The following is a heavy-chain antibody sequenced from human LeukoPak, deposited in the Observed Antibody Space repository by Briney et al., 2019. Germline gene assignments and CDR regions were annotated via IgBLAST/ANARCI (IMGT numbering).Heavy chain of an antibody. V-gene: IGHV3-9*01. Sequence: PGKSLRLSCAASGFTFDDYSMHWVRQAPGKGLEWVSGISSNSGSIAYADSVKGRFTISRDNAKNSLYLQMNSLRAEDTAVYYCARSYSGYDIFDYWGQGTLVTVSS. CDR1: GFTFDDYS. CDR3: ARSYSGYDIFDY. D-gene: IGHD5-12*01. J-gene: IGHJ4*02. CDR2: ISSNSGSI.